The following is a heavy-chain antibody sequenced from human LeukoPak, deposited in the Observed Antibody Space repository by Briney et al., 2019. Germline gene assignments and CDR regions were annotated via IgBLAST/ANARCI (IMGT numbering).Heavy chain of an antibody. J-gene: IGHJ4*02. V-gene: IGHV3-23*01. D-gene: IGHD5-24*01. CDR3: AKRPRDGYTVYYFDY. Sequence: GGSLRLSCAASGFTFSSYAMTWVRQAPGRGLEWVSPISGSGHSTYYADSVKGRFTISRDNSKNTLYLQMNSLRAEDTAVYYCAKRPRDGYTVYYFDYWGQGTLVTVSS. CDR2: ISGSGHST. CDR1: GFTFSSYA.